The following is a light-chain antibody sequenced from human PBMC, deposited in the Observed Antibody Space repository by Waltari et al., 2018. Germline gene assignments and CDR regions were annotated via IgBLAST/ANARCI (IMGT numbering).Light chain of an antibody. CDR1: VSDVGHYHY. Sequence: QSALTQSRSVSGSLGESVTISCTGTVSDVGHYHYVSLYQQLPGKAAKLIMHDVNGRASGVPDRFSGSKSGKTASLTISGRQPDDEADDYCCSYAGAFFVILFGGGTRLTVL. CDR3: CSYAGAFFVIL. V-gene: IGLV2-11*01. CDR2: DVN. J-gene: IGLJ3*02.